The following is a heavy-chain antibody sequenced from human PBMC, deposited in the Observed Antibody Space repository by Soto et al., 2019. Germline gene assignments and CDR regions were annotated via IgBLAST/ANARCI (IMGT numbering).Heavy chain of an antibody. CDR3: ARGYAGGMDV. V-gene: IGHV3-21*01. D-gene: IGHD1-1*01. CDR2: ISSSSRYI. Sequence: EVQLVESGGGLVKPGGSLRLSCAASGFTFSRYSMNWVRQAPGKGLEWVSSISSSSRYIYYADSVKGRFTISRDNAKNSLYLQMNGLRAEDTAVYYCARGYAGGMDVWGQGTTVTVSS. J-gene: IGHJ6*02. CDR1: GFTFSRYS.